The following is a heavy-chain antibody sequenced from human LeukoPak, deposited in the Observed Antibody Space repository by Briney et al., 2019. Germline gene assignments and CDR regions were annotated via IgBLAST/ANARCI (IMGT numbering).Heavy chain of an antibody. D-gene: IGHD1-26*01. CDR1: GFTFGSYE. CDR3: ARGVSSFDY. J-gene: IGHJ4*02. CDR2: ISSSGSTI. Sequence: GGSLRLSCAASGFTFGSYEMNRVRQAPGKGLEWVSYISSSGSTIYYADSVKGRFTISRDNAKNSLYLQMNSLRAEDTAVYYCARGVSSFDYWGQGTLVTVSS. V-gene: IGHV3-48*03.